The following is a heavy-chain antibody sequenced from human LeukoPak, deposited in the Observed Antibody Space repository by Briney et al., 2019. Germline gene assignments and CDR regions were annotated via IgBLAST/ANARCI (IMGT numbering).Heavy chain of an antibody. J-gene: IGHJ3*02. Sequence: SETLSLTCTVSGGSISSRPYYWGWVRQPPGKGLEWIGTISYSGTTYYSPSLKSRVTISLDTSKNQFSLKLSSVTTADTAVYYCATGRITMIVVVIPYAFDIWGQGTMVTVSS. CDR1: GGSISSRPYY. CDR2: ISYSGTT. CDR3: ATGRITMIVVVIPYAFDI. V-gene: IGHV4-39*07. D-gene: IGHD3-22*01.